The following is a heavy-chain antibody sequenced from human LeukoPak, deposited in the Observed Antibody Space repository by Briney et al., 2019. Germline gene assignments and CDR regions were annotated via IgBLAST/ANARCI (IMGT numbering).Heavy chain of an antibody. Sequence: ATETLSLTCAVYGGSFRGYYWSWIRQPPGKGLEWIGEINHSGSTNYNPSLKSRVTISVDTSKNQFSLKLSSVTAADTAVYYCARWYYYDSSGYYFCDYWGQGTLVTVSS. V-gene: IGHV4-34*01. D-gene: IGHD3-22*01. CDR1: GGSFRGYY. J-gene: IGHJ4*02. CDR3: ARWYYYDSSGYYFCDY. CDR2: INHSGST.